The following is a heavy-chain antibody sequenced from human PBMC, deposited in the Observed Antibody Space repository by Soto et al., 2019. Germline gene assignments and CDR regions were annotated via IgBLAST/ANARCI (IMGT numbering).Heavy chain of an antibody. Sequence: PSETLSLTCSVSGGSISSSNYYWGWIRQPPGKGLEWIASIYYSGSIYHNPSLKSRVTMSIDTSKKQFSLKMSSVTAADTAVYYCVRLPWADYGGIFDPWGQGTLVTVSS. D-gene: IGHD4-17*01. CDR1: GGSISSSNYY. CDR3: VRLPWADYGGIFDP. V-gene: IGHV4-39*01. CDR2: IYYSGSI. J-gene: IGHJ5*02.